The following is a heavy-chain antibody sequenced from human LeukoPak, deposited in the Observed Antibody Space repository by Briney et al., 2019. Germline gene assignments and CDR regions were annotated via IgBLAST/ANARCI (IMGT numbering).Heavy chain of an antibody. CDR2: IYYSGST. J-gene: IGHJ5*02. V-gene: IGHV4-39*01. Sequence: PSETLSLTCTVSGGSISSYYWGWIRQPPGKGLEWIGSIYYSGSTYYNPSLKSRVTISVDTSKNQFSLKLSSVAAADTAVYYCARHVRIRGGVVIMGQKSTNWFDPWGQGTLVTVSS. D-gene: IGHD3-3*01. CDR3: ARHVRIRGGVVIMGQKSTNWFDP. CDR1: GGSISSYY.